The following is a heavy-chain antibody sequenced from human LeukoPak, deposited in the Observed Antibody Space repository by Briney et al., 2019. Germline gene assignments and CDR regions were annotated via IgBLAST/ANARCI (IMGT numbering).Heavy chain of an antibody. CDR3: AKSVSTVVTHMDV. J-gene: IGHJ6*03. D-gene: IGHD4-23*01. CDR1: GGTFSSYA. CDR2: IIPIFGTA. V-gene: IGHV1-69*05. Sequence: SVKVSCKASGGTFSSYAISWVRQAPGQGLEWMGGIIPIFGTANYAQKFQGRVTITTDESTSTAYMELSSLRSEDTDVYYCAKSVSTVVTHMDVWGKGTTVTVSS.